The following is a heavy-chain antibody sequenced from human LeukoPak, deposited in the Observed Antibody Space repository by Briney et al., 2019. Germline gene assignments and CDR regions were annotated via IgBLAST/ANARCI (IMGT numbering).Heavy chain of an antibody. V-gene: IGHV4-39*01. Sequence: SETLSLTCTVSGGSISSSSYYWGWIRQPPGKGLDWIGSIYYSGSTYYNPSLKSRVTISVDTSKNQFSLKLSSVTAADTAVYYCASTPSSGWKYYFDYWGQGTLVTVSS. CDR3: ASTPSSGWKYYFDY. CDR2: IYYSGST. D-gene: IGHD6-19*01. CDR1: GGSISSSSYY. J-gene: IGHJ4*02.